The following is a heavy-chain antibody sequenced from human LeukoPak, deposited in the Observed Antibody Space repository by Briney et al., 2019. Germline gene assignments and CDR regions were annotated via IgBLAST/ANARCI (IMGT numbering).Heavy chain of an antibody. Sequence: SVKVSCKASGGTLSSYAISWVRQAPGQGLEWMGRIIPILGIANYAQKFQGRVTITADKSTSTAYMELSSLRSEDTAVYYCARELRYYYDSSGYYSVNFDYWGQGTLVTVSS. D-gene: IGHD3-22*01. CDR1: GGTLSSYA. CDR2: IIPILGIA. CDR3: ARELRYYYDSSGYYSVNFDY. J-gene: IGHJ4*02. V-gene: IGHV1-69*04.